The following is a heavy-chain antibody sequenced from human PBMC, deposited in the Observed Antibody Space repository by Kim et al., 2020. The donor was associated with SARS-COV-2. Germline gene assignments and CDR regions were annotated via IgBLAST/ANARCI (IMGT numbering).Heavy chain of an antibody. CDR2: TYYRSKWYN. V-gene: IGHV6-1*01. Sequence: SQTLSLTCAISGDSVSSNSAAWNWIRQSPSRGLEWLGRTYYRSKWYNDYAVSVKSRITINPDTSKNQFSLQLNSVTPEDTAVYYCARDPTATYYYDSSGQSYYYYGMDVWGQGTTVTVSS. J-gene: IGHJ6*02. CDR3: ARDPTATYYYDSSGQSYYYYGMDV. D-gene: IGHD3-22*01. CDR1: GDSVSSNSAA.